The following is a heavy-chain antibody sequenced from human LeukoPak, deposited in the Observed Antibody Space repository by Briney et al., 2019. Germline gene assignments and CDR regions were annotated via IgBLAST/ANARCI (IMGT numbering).Heavy chain of an antibody. V-gene: IGHV4-38-2*02. Sequence: KPSETLPLTCTVSGYSISSGYYWGWIRQSPGQGLEWIGSIYHGGSTYYNPYHRSRVIVSVDTSKNHFSLKMSYVTAADTAVYYCARDVASCAGDCYSDGFDYWGQGALVTVSS. CDR2: IYHGGST. CDR3: ARDVASCAGDCYSDGFDY. CDR1: GYSISSGYY. D-gene: IGHD2-21*02. J-gene: IGHJ4*02.